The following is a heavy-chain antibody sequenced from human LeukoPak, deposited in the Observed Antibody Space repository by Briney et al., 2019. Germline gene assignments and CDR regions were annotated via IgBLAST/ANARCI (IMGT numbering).Heavy chain of an antibody. J-gene: IGHJ4*02. V-gene: IGHV4-38-2*02. CDR3: ARDSGSY. CDR2: IYHSGST. D-gene: IGHD1-26*01. CDR1: GYSISSGYY. Sequence: SETLSLTCAVSGYSISSGYYWGWIRQPPGKGLEWIGSIYHSGSTYYNPSLKSRVTISVDTSKNQFSLKLSSVTAADTAVYYCARDSGSYWGQGTLVTVSS.